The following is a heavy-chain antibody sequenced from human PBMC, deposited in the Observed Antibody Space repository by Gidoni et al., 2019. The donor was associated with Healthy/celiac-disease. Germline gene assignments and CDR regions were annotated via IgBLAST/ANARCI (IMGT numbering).Heavy chain of an antibody. D-gene: IGHD6-19*01. V-gene: IGHV3-64D*06. J-gene: IGHJ4*02. CDR3: VMEGSGWVV. CDR1: GFTLSSYA. Sequence: EVQLVESGGGLVQHGGSLRRSGSASGFTLSSYAMHWVRQAPGKGLEYVSAISSNGGSTYYADSVKCRFTISRDNSKNTLYLQMSSLRAEDTAVYYCVMEGSGWVVWGQGTLVTVSS. CDR2: ISSNGGST.